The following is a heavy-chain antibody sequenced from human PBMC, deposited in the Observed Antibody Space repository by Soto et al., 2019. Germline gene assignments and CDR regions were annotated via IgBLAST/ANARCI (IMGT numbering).Heavy chain of an antibody. CDR1: EFTFSTYS. V-gene: IGHV3-21*01. Sequence: EVQLVESGGGLVKPGGSLRLSCAASEFTFSTYSMHWVRQAPGKGLKWVSSISVSSSYIYYADPVRGRFTISRDNAKNSLFLEMNRLGGEDTAVYYFAGGKDGGFGDFYFGLDVWGQGTTVTVSS. J-gene: IGHJ6*02. CDR3: AGGKDGGFGDFYFGLDV. CDR2: ISVSSSYI. D-gene: IGHD3-3*01.